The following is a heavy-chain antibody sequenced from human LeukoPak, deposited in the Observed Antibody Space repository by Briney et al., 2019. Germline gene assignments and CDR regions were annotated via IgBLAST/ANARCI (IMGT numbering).Heavy chain of an antibody. Sequence: GGSLRLSCAASGFTFSDAWMSWVRQTPGKGLEWVGRIKSNTDGGTTDFAAPVKGRFTISRDDSENALYLQMNSLKTEDTAVYYCTRLEGTFDYWGQGTLVTVSS. CDR2: IKSNTDGGTT. CDR3: TRLEGTFDY. J-gene: IGHJ4*02. D-gene: IGHD1-1*01. V-gene: IGHV3-15*01. CDR1: GFTFSDAW.